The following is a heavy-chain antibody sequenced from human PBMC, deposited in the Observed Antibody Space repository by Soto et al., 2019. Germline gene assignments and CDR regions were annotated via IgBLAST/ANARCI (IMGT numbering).Heavy chain of an antibody. CDR1: GFTFSYYW. V-gene: IGHV3-74*01. Sequence: EVQLVESGGGLVRPGGSLRLSCAASGFTFSYYWMHLVRQAPGKGLVWVSRIHSDGSSTTYADFVKGRFIISRDNARNTVELQMNSVRVEDTAVYYCARGDRGAFDLWGQGTVVTVSS. J-gene: IGHJ3*01. D-gene: IGHD1-26*01. CDR3: ARGDRGAFDL. CDR2: IHSDGSST.